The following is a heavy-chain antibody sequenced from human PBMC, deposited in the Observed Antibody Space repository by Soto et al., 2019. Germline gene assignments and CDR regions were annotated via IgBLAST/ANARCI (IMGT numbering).Heavy chain of an antibody. CDR3: AKRTSMSGNYYFDN. J-gene: IGHJ4*02. CDR1: GFTFSSYW. CDR2: INSDGSSI. Sequence: EVQLVESGGGLVQPGGSLRLSCAASGFTFSSYWMHWVRQAPGKGLVWVSRINSDGSSISYADSVKGRFTISRDNAKNTLYLRMSSLRGEDTAVYYCAKRTSMSGNYYFDNWGQGTLVTVSS. V-gene: IGHV3-74*01. D-gene: IGHD3-10*01.